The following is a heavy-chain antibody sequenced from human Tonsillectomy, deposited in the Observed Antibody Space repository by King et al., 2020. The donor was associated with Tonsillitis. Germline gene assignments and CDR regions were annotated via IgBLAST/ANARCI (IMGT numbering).Heavy chain of an antibody. CDR2: ISGSGDNT. Sequence: VQLVESGGGLVQPGGSLRLSCAASGFTFSSYAMSWVRQAPGKGLEWVSAISGSGDNTFYADSVKGRFTISRDNSKNTLYLQMNSLRAEDTAVYYCAKDARHCSGGSCYYDPEPFDYWGQGTLVTVSS. CDR1: GFTFSSYA. CDR3: AKDARHCSGGSCYYDPEPFDY. J-gene: IGHJ4*02. V-gene: IGHV3-23*04. D-gene: IGHD2-15*01.